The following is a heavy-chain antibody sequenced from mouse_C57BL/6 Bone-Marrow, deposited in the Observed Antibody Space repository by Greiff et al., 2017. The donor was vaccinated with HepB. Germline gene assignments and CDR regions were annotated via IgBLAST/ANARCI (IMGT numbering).Heavy chain of an antibody. CDR2: INPYNGGT. V-gene: IGHV1-19*01. D-gene: IGHD2-1*01. Sequence: EVQLQQSGPVLVKPGASVKMSCKASGYTFTDYYMNWVKQSHGKSLEWIGVINPYNGGTSYNQKFKGKATLTVDKSSSTAYMELNSLTSEDSAVYYCAPVYGNYPYYFDYWGQGTTLTVSS. CDR3: APVYGNYPYYFDY. J-gene: IGHJ2*01. CDR1: GYTFTDYY.